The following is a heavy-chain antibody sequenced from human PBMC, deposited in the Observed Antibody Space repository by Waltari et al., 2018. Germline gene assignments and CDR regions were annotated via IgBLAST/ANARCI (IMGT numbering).Heavy chain of an antibody. J-gene: IGHJ3*02. CDR3: ARAYYDILTGQSDAFDI. V-gene: IGHV4-61*02. D-gene: IGHD3-9*01. CDR2: IYTSGST. Sequence: QVQLQESGPGLVKPSQTLSLTCTVSGGSISSGSYYWSWIRQPAGKGLEWIGRIYTSGSTNTDPALQSRCTITGDKSKDLFSLKLGSVTAADTAVYYCARAYYDILTGQSDAFDIWGQWTMVTVSS. CDR1: GGSISSGSYY.